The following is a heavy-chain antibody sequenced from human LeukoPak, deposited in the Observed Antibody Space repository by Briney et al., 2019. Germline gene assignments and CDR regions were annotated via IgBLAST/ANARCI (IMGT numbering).Heavy chain of an antibody. V-gene: IGHV1-24*01. CDR1: GYTFTSYG. CDR3: ATFRGYYGSGSYLYYYYGMDV. Sequence: ASVKVSCKASGYTFTSYGISWVRQAPGQGLEWMGGFDPEDGETIYAQKFQGRVTMTEDTSTDTAYMELSSLRSEDTAVYYCATFRGYYGSGSYLYYYYGMDVWGQGTTVTVSS. J-gene: IGHJ6*02. CDR2: FDPEDGET. D-gene: IGHD3-10*01.